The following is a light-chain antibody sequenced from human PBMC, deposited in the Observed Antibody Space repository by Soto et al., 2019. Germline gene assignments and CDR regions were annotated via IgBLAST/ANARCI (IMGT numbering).Light chain of an antibody. CDR2: EVV. Sequence: QSVLTQPPSASGSPGQSVTISCTGTKSDIGVYDFVSWYQHHPGKAPRLIIYEVVQRPSGVPDRFSGSKSGNTASLTVSGLQAADEADYYCSSYTSSSTLYVFGTGTKLTVL. CDR3: SSYTSSSTLYV. CDR1: KSDIGVYDF. V-gene: IGLV2-8*01. J-gene: IGLJ1*01.